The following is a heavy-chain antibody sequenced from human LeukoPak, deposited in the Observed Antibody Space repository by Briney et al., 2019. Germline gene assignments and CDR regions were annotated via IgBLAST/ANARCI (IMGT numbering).Heavy chain of an antibody. J-gene: IGHJ3*02. V-gene: IGHV3-9*01. Sequence: GRSLRLSCAASGFTFDDYAMHWVRQAPGKGLEWVSGISGNSVSIGYADSVKGRFTISRDNAKNSLYLQMNSLRAEDTALYYCAKDSWRCSSTSCYTGDDAFDIWGQGTMVTVSS. CDR3: AKDSWRCSSTSCYTGDDAFDI. CDR1: GFTFDDYA. D-gene: IGHD2-2*02. CDR2: ISGNSVSI.